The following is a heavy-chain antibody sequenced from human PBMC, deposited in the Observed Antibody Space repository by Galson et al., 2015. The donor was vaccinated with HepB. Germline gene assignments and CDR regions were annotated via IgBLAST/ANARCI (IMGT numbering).Heavy chain of an antibody. CDR1: GFTFSSYG. CDR3: AKPYSSSWYHYYYYGMDV. J-gene: IGHJ6*02. Sequence: SLRLSCAASGFTFSSYGMHWVRQAPGKGLEWVAVISYDGSNKYYADSVKGRFTISRDNSKNTLYLQMNSLRAEDTAVYYCAKPYSSSWYHYYYYGMDVWGQGTTVTVSS. V-gene: IGHV3-30*18. CDR2: ISYDGSNK. D-gene: IGHD6-13*01.